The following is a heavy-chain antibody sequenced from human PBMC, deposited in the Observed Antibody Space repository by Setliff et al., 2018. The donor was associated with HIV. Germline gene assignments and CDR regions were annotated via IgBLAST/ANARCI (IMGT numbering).Heavy chain of an antibody. V-gene: IGHV1-3*01. J-gene: IGHJ5*02. CDR1: GGTFSSYA. D-gene: IGHD3-22*01. Sequence: ASVKVSCKASGGTFSSYAISWVRQAPGQRLEWMGWINAGNGNTKYSQKFQGRVTITRDTSASTAYMELRSLRSEDTAVYYCARGRYYYDSSGYYSNWFDAWGRGTLVTVSS. CDR3: ARGRYYYDSSGYYSNWFDA. CDR2: INAGNGNT.